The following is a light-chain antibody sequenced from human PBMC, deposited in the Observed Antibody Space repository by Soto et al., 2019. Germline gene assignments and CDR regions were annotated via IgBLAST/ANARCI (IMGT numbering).Light chain of an antibody. CDR3: QQYNTFWT. CDR2: DVS. J-gene: IGKJ1*01. CDR1: QTISSW. Sequence: DIQMTQSPSTLSASVGDRVTITCRASQTISSWLAWYQQKPGKAPKLLIFDVSSLESGVPSRFSGSGSGTEFTLTISILQSDDSATYYCQQYNTFWTFGQGTKVEIK. V-gene: IGKV1-5*01.